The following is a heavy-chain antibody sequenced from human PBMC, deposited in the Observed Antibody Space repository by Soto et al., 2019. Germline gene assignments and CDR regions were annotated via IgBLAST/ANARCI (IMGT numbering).Heavy chain of an antibody. CDR3: ARQEIVKNNSRAVYFDS. V-gene: IGHV5-51*01. Sequence: GDSLNISCKSSGYMFAGYLIFGVGQMRGKCLEWMGRIYPGDCYTRYIPSFQVHVAISADNSINTAYLQWSSLQASDTGMYSCARQEIVKNNSRAVYFDSWGQGDLVTVAS. J-gene: IGHJ4*02. CDR1: GYMFAGYL. D-gene: IGHD2-15*01. CDR2: IYPGDCYT.